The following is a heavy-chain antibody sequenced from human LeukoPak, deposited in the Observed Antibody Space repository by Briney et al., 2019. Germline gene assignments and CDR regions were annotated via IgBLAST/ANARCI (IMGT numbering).Heavy chain of an antibody. Sequence: GGSPRLSCAASGFTFSSYEMNWVRPALGKGLEWCSYISSSGSTIYYADSVKGRFTISRDNAKNSLYLQRNSLRAEDTAVYYCATYDGYDSSGYYYVFGYWGQGTLVTVSS. D-gene: IGHD3-22*01. CDR2: ISSSGSTI. CDR1: GFTFSSYE. V-gene: IGHV3-48*03. J-gene: IGHJ4*02. CDR3: ATYDGYDSSGYYYVFGY.